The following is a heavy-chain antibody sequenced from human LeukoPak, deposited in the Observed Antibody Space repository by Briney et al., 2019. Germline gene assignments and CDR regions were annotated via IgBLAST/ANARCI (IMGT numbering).Heavy chain of an antibody. CDR2: IKSKTDGGTT. V-gene: IGHV3-15*01. J-gene: IGHJ3*02. D-gene: IGHD4-17*01. Sequence: GGSLRLSCAASGFTFSNAWMSWVRQAPGKGLEWVGRIKSKTDGGTTDYAAPVKGRFTISRDDSKNTLYLQTNSLKTEDTAVYYCTTHLGRDYGDYPPGAYDAFDIWGQGTMVTVSS. CDR3: TTHLGRDYGDYPPGAYDAFDI. CDR1: GFTFSNAW.